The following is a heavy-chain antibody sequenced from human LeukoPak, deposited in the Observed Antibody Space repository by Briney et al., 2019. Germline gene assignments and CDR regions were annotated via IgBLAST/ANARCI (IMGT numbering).Heavy chain of an antibody. D-gene: IGHD2-15*01. J-gene: IGHJ4*02. CDR2: IDYSGGSS. Sequence: GGSLRLSCTVSGFTLSSYEMSWIRQAPGKGLKWVSSIDYSGGSSYYADSVKGRFTISRDDSKNTLYLQLNSLRAEDTAIYYCAKEKGVVVAPVDYWGQGTLVTVSS. CDR3: AKEKGVVVAPVDY. V-gene: IGHV3-23*01. CDR1: GFTLSSYE.